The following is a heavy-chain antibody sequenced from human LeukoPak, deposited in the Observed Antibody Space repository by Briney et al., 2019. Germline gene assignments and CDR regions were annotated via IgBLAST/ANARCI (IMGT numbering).Heavy chain of an antibody. D-gene: IGHD3-10*01. CDR2: INHSGST. V-gene: IGHV4-34*01. CDR1: GGSFSGYY. CDR3: ARGPFDGSGSYYKPRNFDY. J-gene: IGHJ4*02. Sequence: SETLSLTCAVYGGSFSGYYWSWIRQPPGKGLGWIGEINHSGSTNYNPSLKSRVTISVDTSKNQFSLKLSSVTAADTAVYYCARGPFDGSGSYYKPRNFDYWGQGTLVTVSS.